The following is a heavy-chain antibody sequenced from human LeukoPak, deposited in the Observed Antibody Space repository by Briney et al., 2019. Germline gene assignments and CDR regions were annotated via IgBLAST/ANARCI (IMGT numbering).Heavy chain of an antibody. Sequence: GGSLRFSCAASGFTFSSYSMNWVRQAPGKGLEWVSSISSSSSYIYYADSVKGRFTISRDNAKNSLYLQMNSLRAEDTAVYYCARDVYSGYDFASHDAFDIWGQGTTVTVSS. V-gene: IGHV3-21*01. D-gene: IGHD5-12*01. CDR2: ISSSSSYI. J-gene: IGHJ3*02. CDR1: GFTFSSYS. CDR3: ARDVYSGYDFASHDAFDI.